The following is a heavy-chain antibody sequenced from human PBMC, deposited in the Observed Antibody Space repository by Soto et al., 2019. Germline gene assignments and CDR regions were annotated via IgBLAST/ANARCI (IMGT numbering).Heavy chain of an antibody. CDR2: MNPNSGNT. D-gene: IGHD6-19*01. Sequence: ASVKVSCKASGYTFTSYDINWVRQATGQGLEWMGWMNPNSGNTGYAQKFQGRVTMTRNTSISTAYMELSSLRSEDTAVYYCARVETSSGWYGVGAFDIWGQGTMVTVSS. CDR3: ARVETSSGWYGVGAFDI. J-gene: IGHJ3*02. CDR1: GYTFTSYD. V-gene: IGHV1-8*01.